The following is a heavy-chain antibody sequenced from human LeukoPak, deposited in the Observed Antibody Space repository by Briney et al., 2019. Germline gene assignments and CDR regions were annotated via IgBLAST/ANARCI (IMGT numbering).Heavy chain of an antibody. CDR1: GFSFSTSGVG. Sequence: SGPTLVNXTQTLTLTCTFSGFSFSTSGVGVGWIRQPPGKALEWLAVIYWDEDKRYRPSLKSRLTITKDTSKNQVVLTMTNMDPVDTATYYCARSPYYDILTGSRGTFGYWGRGILVTVSS. V-gene: IGHV2-5*02. D-gene: IGHD3-9*01. CDR3: ARSPYYDILTGSRGTFGY. J-gene: IGHJ4*02. CDR2: IYWDEDK.